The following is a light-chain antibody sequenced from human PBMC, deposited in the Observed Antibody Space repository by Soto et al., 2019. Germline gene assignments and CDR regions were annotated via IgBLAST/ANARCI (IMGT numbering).Light chain of an antibody. Sequence: QSVLTQPPSVSGAPGQRVTISCTGSSSNIGAGYGVHWYQQIPGAAPKLLVSSDLNRPSGVPERFSGSKSGHTASLTISGLQAEDEADYYCNSKTSSTNLRVFGTGTKLTVL. J-gene: IGLJ1*01. CDR2: SDL. CDR3: NSKTSSTNLRV. V-gene: IGLV1-40*01. CDR1: SSNIGAGYG.